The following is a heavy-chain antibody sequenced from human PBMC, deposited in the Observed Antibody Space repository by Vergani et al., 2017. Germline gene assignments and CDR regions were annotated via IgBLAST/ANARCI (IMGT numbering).Heavy chain of an antibody. Sequence: QVQLQESGPGLVQPSETLTLTCDVSDSSIMTNPYWGWFRQSPGKGLEWIVCIHHSGDTHYNSSLKSRVSISIVSSSKFSLSLTSVTAADTAIYYFARHRGSGGFFPSSYFYGMDVWGHGTTVTVSS. CDR3: ARHRGSGGFFPSSYFYGMDV. V-gene: IGHV4-38-2*01. CDR2: IHHSGDT. CDR1: DSSIMTNPY. D-gene: IGHD3-10*01. J-gene: IGHJ6*02.